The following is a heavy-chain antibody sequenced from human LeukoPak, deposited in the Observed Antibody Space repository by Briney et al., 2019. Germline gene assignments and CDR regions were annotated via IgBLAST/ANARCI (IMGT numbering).Heavy chain of an antibody. Sequence: SETLSLTCAVSGGSIGSSSYYWGWIRQPPGKGLEWIGSIYYSGSTYYNPSLKSRVTISVDTSKNQFSLKLSSVTAADTAVYYCARAGYSSSWYGYYWGQGTLVTVSS. CDR1: GGSIGSSSYY. CDR3: ARAGYSSSWYGYY. D-gene: IGHD6-13*01. CDR2: IYYSGST. J-gene: IGHJ4*02. V-gene: IGHV4-39*07.